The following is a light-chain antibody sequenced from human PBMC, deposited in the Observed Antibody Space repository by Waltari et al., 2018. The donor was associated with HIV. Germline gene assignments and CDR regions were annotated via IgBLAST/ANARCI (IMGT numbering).Light chain of an antibody. Sequence: AIQVTQSPSSLSASVGDRVIITCRHSQDIRTSLAWYQQRTGRAPQLLLSDVSTLQSGVPSRFIGIGSGTTFTLNISRLHSEDFASYYCQQFSSFPLTFGGGTKIQIK. V-gene: IGKV1-13*02. CDR1: QDIRTS. CDR3: QQFSSFPLT. CDR2: DVS. J-gene: IGKJ4*01.